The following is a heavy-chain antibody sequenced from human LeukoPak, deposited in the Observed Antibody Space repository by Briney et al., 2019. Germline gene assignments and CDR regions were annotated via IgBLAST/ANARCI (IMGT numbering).Heavy chain of an antibody. CDR1: GFTFSSYS. CDR3: VPSSSAPDFDY. D-gene: IGHD6-6*01. Sequence: GGSLRLSCAASGFTFSSYSMNWVRQALGKGLEWVSSISSSSSYIYYADSVKGRFTISRDNAKNSLYLQMNSLRAEDTAVYYCVPSSSAPDFDYWGQGTQVTVSS. V-gene: IGHV3-21*01. J-gene: IGHJ4*02. CDR2: ISSSSSYI.